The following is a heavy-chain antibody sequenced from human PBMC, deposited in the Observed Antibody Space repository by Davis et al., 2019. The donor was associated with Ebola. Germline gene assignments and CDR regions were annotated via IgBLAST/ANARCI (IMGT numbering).Heavy chain of an antibody. V-gene: IGHV3-30*18. CDR1: GFTFSSYG. CDR2: ISYDGSNK. D-gene: IGHD2-15*01. Sequence: GESLKISCAASGFTFSSYGMHWVRQAPGKGLEWVAVISYDGSNKYYADSVKGRFTISRDNSKNTLYLQMNSLRAEDTAVYYCAKGGSGRYFDLWGRGTLVTVSS. J-gene: IGHJ2*01. CDR3: AKGGSGRYFDL.